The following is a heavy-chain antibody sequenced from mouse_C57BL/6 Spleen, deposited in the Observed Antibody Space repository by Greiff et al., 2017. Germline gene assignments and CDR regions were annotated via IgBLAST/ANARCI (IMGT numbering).Heavy chain of an antibody. CDR1: GYTFTDYY. CDR2: INPYNGGT. Sequence: VQLQQSGPVLVKPGASVKMSCKASGYTFTDYYMNWVKQSHGKSLEWIGVINPYNGGTSYNQKFKGKATLTVDKSSSTAYMELNSLTSEDSAVYYCARSDYDGYLYYFDYWGQGTTLTVSS. CDR3: ARSDYDGYLYYFDY. J-gene: IGHJ2*01. V-gene: IGHV1-19*01. D-gene: IGHD2-3*01.